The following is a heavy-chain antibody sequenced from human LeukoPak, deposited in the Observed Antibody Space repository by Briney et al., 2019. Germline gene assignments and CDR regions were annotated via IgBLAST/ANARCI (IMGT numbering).Heavy chain of an antibody. V-gene: IGHV3-7*01. J-gene: IGHJ4*02. CDR2: INEDGSEK. CDR1: GFSFGIYW. CDR3: ARNEDYSDSTGYYSTFYLDS. Sequence: GGSLRLSCEDTGFSFGIYWMSWVRQAPGKGLVWVDNINEDGSEKYYVDSVKGRFTISRDNGKNALYLQMKSLRAEDTAVYYCARNEDYSDSTGYYSTFYLDSWGQGTLVTVSS. D-gene: IGHD3-22*01.